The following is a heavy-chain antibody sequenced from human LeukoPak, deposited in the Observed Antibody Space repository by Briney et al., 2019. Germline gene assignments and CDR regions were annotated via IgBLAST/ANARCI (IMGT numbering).Heavy chain of an antibody. D-gene: IGHD5-12*01. V-gene: IGHV4-39*01. CDR3: ARRVVATISFDY. CDR2: IYHAGST. J-gene: IGHJ4*02. Sequence: SETLSLTCTVSGGSISRSNHFWGWIRQPPGEGLEWIGSIYHAGSTYKNSSLKRRVTISVDTSKKQFSLKLSSVTAADTAVYYCARRVVATISFDYWGQGILGTVSS. CDR1: GGSISRSNHF.